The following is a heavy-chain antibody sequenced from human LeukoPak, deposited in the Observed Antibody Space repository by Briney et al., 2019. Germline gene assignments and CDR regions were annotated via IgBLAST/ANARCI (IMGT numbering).Heavy chain of an antibody. D-gene: IGHD2-21*02. V-gene: IGHV3-30*04. Sequence: GRSLRLSCAASGFTFSSYAMHWVRQAPGKGLEWVAVISYDGSNKYYADSVKGRFTISRDNSKNTLYLQMNSLRAEDTAVYYCARTYCGGDCYYNFDYWGEGTLVTVSS. CDR3: ARTYCGGDCYYNFDY. CDR1: GFTFSSYA. J-gene: IGHJ4*02. CDR2: ISYDGSNK.